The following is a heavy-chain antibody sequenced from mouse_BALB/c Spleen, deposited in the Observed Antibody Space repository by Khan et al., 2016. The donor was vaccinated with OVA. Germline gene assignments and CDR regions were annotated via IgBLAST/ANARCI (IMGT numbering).Heavy chain of an antibody. V-gene: IGHV1-9*01. D-gene: IGHD3-1*01. CDR2: LLPGSVST. CDR1: GYTFSMYW. Sequence: QVQLQQPGAELMKPGASVTISCKATGYTFSMYWIEWVKQRPGHGLEWIGDLLPGSVSTYNNEKFKGKATFTADTSSNTAYMALSSLTSEDSAVYYCARGGYKPAMDYWGQGTSVTVSS. J-gene: IGHJ4*01. CDR3: ARGGYKPAMDY.